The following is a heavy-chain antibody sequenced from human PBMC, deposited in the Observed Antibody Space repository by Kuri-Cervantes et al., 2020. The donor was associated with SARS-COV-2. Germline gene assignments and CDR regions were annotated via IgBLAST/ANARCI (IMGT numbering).Heavy chain of an antibody. Sequence: LTLTCAASGFTFDDYAMHWVRQAPGKGLEWVSGISWNSGSIGYADSVKGRFTISRDNSKNTLYLQMNSLRAEDSAVYYCAKVVSGPLIGADAFEMRGQGTMVTVSS. CDR3: AKVVSGPLIGADAFEM. CDR2: ISWNSGSI. D-gene: IGHD3-16*02. V-gene: IGHV3-9*01. J-gene: IGHJ3*02. CDR1: GFTFDDYA.